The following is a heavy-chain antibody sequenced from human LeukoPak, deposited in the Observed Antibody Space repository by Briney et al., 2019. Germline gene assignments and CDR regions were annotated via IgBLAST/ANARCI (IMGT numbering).Heavy chain of an antibody. Sequence: SQTLSLTCTVSGAAINRGSYSWTWIRQPAGKGLEWIGHIHTSGSTTYNPSLKGRVTISVDTSKNQFSLKLSSVTAADTAVYYCARAFYSSSWYHKEDFFDYWGQGTPVTVSS. CDR3: ARAFYSSSWYHKEDFFDY. J-gene: IGHJ4*02. CDR1: GAAINRGSYS. CDR2: IHTSGST. V-gene: IGHV4-61*09. D-gene: IGHD6-13*01.